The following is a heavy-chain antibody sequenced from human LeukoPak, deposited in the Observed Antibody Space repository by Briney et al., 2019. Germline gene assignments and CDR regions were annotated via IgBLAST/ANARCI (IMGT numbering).Heavy chain of an antibody. CDR1: GGSLRSSHHY. Sequence: SETLSLTCIVSGGSLRSSHHYWGWIRQPPGKGLEWIGSMDYGGSAYYNPSLKSRVTISVDTSKKQVSLNLNSVTAADTAVYYCARDAHDYGDYWFDPWGQGTLVTVSS. J-gene: IGHJ5*02. D-gene: IGHD4-17*01. CDR3: ARDAHDYGDYWFDP. CDR2: MDYGGSA. V-gene: IGHV4-39*07.